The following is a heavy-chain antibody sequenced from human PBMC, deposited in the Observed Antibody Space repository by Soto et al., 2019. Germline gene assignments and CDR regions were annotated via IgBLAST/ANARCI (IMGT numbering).Heavy chain of an antibody. CDR3: ARPFYYGSRGRFYYMDV. D-gene: IGHD3-10*01. CDR2: IHYSGTT. Sequence: SETLSLTCTVSGGSISSSSYYWGWIRQPPGKRLEWIGSIHYSGTTYHNPSLKSRVTISVDVSKNQFSLKLSSVTAADTAVYYCARPFYYGSRGRFYYMDVWGKGTPVTVSS. CDR1: GGSISSSSYY. J-gene: IGHJ6*03. V-gene: IGHV4-39*01.